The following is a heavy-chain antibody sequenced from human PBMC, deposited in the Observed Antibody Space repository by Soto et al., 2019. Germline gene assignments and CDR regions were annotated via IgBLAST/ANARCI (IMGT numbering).Heavy chain of an antibody. D-gene: IGHD6-13*01. Sequence: EVQLVESGGGLVKPGGSLRLSCAASGFTFSNAWMNWVRQAPGKGLEWVGRIKSKTDGGTTDYAAPVKGRFTISRDDSKNTLSLQMNSLKTDDTAVYYCTTDRTSSSWYQGYGMDVWGQGPTVTVSS. CDR1: GFTFSNAW. CDR3: TTDRTSSSWYQGYGMDV. V-gene: IGHV3-15*07. J-gene: IGHJ6*02. CDR2: IKSKTDGGTT.